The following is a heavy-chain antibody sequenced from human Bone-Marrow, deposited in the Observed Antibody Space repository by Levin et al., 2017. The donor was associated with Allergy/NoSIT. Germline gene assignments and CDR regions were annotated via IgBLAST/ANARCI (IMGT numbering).Heavy chain of an antibody. V-gene: IGHV4-34*01. Sequence: KASETLSLTCAVYGGSFSGYYWSWIRQPPGKGLEWIGEINNSGSTNYNPSLKSRVTISIDTSKNQFSLKLNSVTAADTAVYYCANSRQSNCSSTSCYGSYYFHHWGQGTLVTVSS. CDR2: INNSGST. CDR1: GGSFSGYY. D-gene: IGHD2-2*01. CDR3: ANSRQSNCSSTSCYGSYYFHH. J-gene: IGHJ1*01.